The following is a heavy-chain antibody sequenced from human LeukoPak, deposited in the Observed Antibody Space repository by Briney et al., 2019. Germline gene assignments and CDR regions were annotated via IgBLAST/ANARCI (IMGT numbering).Heavy chain of an antibody. J-gene: IGHJ4*02. V-gene: IGHV3-30-3*01. CDR3: TRQTRDGYNDY. CDR1: GFTFSSYA. Sequence: GGSLRLSCAASGFTFSSYAMHWVRQAPGKGLEWVAVISYDGSNKYYADSVKGRFTISRDDSKNTAYLQMNSLKTEDTAVYYCTRQTRDGYNDYWGQGTLVTVSS. D-gene: IGHD5-24*01. CDR2: ISYDGSNK.